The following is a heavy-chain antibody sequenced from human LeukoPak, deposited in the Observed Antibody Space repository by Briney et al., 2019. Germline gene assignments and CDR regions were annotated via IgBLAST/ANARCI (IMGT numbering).Heavy chain of an antibody. CDR1: GFSFSNAW. D-gene: IGHD2-21*02. CDR2: IKSKTNGGTT. Sequence: PGGSLRLSCAASGFSFSNAWTSWVRQAPGKGREWDAHIKSKTNGGTTEYAAPVKGRFTVSRDDSKNMLYLHMSSLKTEDTAVYYCTTEEAYCGGDCYYDYWGQGTLVTVSS. J-gene: IGHJ4*02. CDR3: TTEEAYCGGDCYYDY. V-gene: IGHV3-15*01.